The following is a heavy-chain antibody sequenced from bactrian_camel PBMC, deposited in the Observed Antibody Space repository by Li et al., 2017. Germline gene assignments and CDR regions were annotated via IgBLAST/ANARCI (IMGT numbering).Heavy chain of an antibody. CDR2: IYTGGGSA. D-gene: IGHD4*01. J-gene: IGHJ4*01. CDR3: AAEPWEDYECEIGSWQVDDY. Sequence: QLVESGGGSVQAGGSLRLSCTITGSGENTYYMARFRQTPGKEREGVATIYTGGGSAYYADSVKGRFTISQDNAKNTLYLQMNSLKPEDTAMYYCAAEPWEDYECEIGSWQVDDYWGQGTQVTVS. V-gene: IGHV3S28*01. CDR1: GSGENTYY.